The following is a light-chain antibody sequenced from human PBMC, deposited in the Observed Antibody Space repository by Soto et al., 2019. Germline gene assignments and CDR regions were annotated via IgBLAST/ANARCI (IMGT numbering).Light chain of an antibody. Sequence: ILMTQSPVTLSVSPGERATLSCRASQNIVTNLAWYQQKPGQAPRLVIYDASTRATDIPARFSGSGSGTEFILTISSLQSEDFAVYYCQQYGSSPPTFGQGTKVDIK. V-gene: IGKV3-15*01. CDR3: QQYGSSPPT. J-gene: IGKJ1*01. CDR2: DAS. CDR1: QNIVTN.